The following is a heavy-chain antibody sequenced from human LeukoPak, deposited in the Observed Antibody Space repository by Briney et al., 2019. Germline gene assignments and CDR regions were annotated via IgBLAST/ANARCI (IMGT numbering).Heavy chain of an antibody. J-gene: IGHJ4*02. CDR3: ARDRRYYDSSGYHDY. Sequence: GGSLRLSCAASGFTFSSYAMSWVRQAPGKGLEWVSAISGSGGSTYYADSVKGRFTISRDNSKNTLYLQMNSLRAEDTAVYYCARDRRYYDSSGYHDYWGQGTLVTVSS. V-gene: IGHV3-23*01. CDR1: GFTFSSYA. D-gene: IGHD3-22*01. CDR2: ISGSGGST.